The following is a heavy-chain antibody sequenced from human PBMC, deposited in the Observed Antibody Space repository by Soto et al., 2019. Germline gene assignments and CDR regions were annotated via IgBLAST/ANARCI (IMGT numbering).Heavy chain of an antibody. CDR1: GFTFSSYA. J-gene: IGHJ6*03. CDR3: AKEGCSGGSCHVIYYYYYMDV. V-gene: IGHV3-23*01. Sequence: PGGSLRLSCAASGFTFSSYAMSWVRQAPGKGLEWVSAISGSGGSTYYADSMKGRFTISRDNSKNTLYLQMNSLRAEDTAVYYCAKEGCSGGSCHVIYYYYYMDVWGKGTTVTVSS. CDR2: ISGSGGST. D-gene: IGHD2-15*01.